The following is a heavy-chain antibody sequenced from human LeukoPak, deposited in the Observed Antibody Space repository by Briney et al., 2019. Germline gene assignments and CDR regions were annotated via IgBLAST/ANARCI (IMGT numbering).Heavy chain of an antibody. J-gene: IGHJ5*02. Sequence: ASVKVSCKASGYTFTSYGISWVRQAPGQGLEWMGWISAYNGNTNYAQKLQGRVTMTTDTSTSTAYMELRSLRSDDTAVYYCARDGVELLWTRYNWFDLWGQGTLVTVSS. CDR1: GYTFTSYG. D-gene: IGHD3-10*01. CDR2: ISAYNGNT. V-gene: IGHV1-18*01. CDR3: ARDGVELLWTRYNWFDL.